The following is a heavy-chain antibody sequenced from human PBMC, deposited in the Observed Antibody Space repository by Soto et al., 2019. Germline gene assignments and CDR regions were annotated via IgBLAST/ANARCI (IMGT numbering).Heavy chain of an antibody. CDR3: ARDYYDSSGYYLFDY. CDR1: GFTFSSYS. CDR2: ISSSSSYI. Sequence: GGSLRLSCAASGFTFSSYSMNWVRQAPGKGLEWVSSISSSSSYIYYADSVKGRFTISRDNAKNSLYLQMNSLRAEDTAVYYCARDYYDSSGYYLFDYWGQGTLVIVSS. J-gene: IGHJ4*02. D-gene: IGHD3-22*01. V-gene: IGHV3-21*01.